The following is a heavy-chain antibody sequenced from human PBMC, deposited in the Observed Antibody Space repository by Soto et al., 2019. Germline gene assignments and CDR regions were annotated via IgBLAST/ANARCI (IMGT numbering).Heavy chain of an antibody. CDR1: GFTFTRYS. Sequence: GGSPRLSCAASGFTFTRYSMNWVRQAPGKGLEWVSSISSTTNYIYYGDSMKGRFTISRDNAKNSLYLEMNSLRAEDTAVYYCARESEDLTSNFDYWGQGTLVTVSS. J-gene: IGHJ4*02. CDR3: ARESEDLTSNFDY. CDR2: ISSTTNYI. V-gene: IGHV3-21*06.